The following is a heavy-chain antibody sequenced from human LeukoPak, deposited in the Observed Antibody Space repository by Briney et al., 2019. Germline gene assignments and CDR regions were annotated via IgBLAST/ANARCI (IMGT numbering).Heavy chain of an antibody. CDR1: GFIFSSYW. CDR2: IKQDGSEK. J-gene: IGHJ4*02. Sequence: PGGSLRLSCAASGFIFSSYWMSWVRQAPGKGLEWVANIKQDGSEKYYVDSVKGRFIISRDNAKNSLYLQMNSLRAEDTAVYYCARDLYRIVVVPHYFDYWGQGTLVTVSS. V-gene: IGHV3-7*01. D-gene: IGHD3-22*01. CDR3: ARDLYRIVVVPHYFDY.